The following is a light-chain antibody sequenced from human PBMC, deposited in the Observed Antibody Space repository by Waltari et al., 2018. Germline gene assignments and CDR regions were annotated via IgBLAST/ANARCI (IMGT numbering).Light chain of an antibody. CDR2: EKI. V-gene: IGLV3-21*02. Sequence: SYVLTQPPSVSVAPGQTARVPCWGSHAGGYRVNWYQHKTGQAPGLVVPEKIAGPSGIPERFSGSNIGDTATLTISRVEAGDEADYYCQVWDKVNDDMVFGGGTK. CDR3: QVWDKVNDDMV. J-gene: IGLJ2*01. CDR1: HAGGYR.